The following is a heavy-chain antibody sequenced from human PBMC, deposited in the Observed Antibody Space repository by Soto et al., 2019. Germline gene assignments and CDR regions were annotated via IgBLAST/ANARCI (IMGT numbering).Heavy chain of an antibody. CDR3: ARGRGSWSDDNNWFDP. V-gene: IGHV1-8*01. J-gene: IGHJ5*02. CDR1: GYTFTSYD. D-gene: IGHD3-10*01. CDR2: MNPNSGNT. Sequence: GASVKVSCKASGYTFTSYDINWVRQATGQGLEWMGWMNPNSGNTGYAQKFQGRVTMSRNTSISTAYMELSSLRSEDTAVYYCARGRGSWSDDNNWFDPWGQGTLVTVSS.